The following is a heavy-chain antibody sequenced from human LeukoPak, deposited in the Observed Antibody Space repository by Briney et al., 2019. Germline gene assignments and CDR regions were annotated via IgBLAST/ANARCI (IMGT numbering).Heavy chain of an antibody. V-gene: IGHV3-23*01. D-gene: IGHD3-3*02. CDR2: ISGSGGTT. CDR1: GFTFNRYA. Sequence: PGGSLRLSCAGSGFTFNRYAMSWVRQAPGKGLEWVSAISGSGGTTDYADSVKGRFTISRDNSKNALDLQMNSLRAEDTATYYCAKEGAEFSNAWTNWFDPWGQGALVTVSS. CDR3: AKEGAEFSNAWTNWFDP. J-gene: IGHJ5*02.